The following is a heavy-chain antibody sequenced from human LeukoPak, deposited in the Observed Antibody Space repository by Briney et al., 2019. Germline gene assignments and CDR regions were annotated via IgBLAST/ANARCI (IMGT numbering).Heavy chain of an antibody. Sequence: GGSLRLSCAASGFTFSSYAMRWVRQAPGKGLGWVAVISYYGINKYYADSVKGRFTISRDNSKNTLYLQMNSLRAEDTDVYYCARRGYYYDSSGYYGGYYYYGMDVWGQGTTVTVSS. CDR3: ARRGYYYDSSGYYGGYYYYGMDV. J-gene: IGHJ6*02. CDR1: GFTFSSYA. D-gene: IGHD3-22*01. V-gene: IGHV3-30-3*01. CDR2: ISYYGINK.